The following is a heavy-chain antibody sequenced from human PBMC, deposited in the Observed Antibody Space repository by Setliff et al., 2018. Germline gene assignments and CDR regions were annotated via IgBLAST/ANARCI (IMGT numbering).Heavy chain of an antibody. D-gene: IGHD3-22*01. J-gene: IGHJ4*02. Sequence: SETLSLTCTLSGDSISRSTYYWGWIRQSPGKGLVWIGTVDHSGNTFYNPSLKSRVAISVDTSKNRFSLKLTSVSAADTAVYYCARRDNTGYYGYSFDFWGQGTLVTVSS. CDR1: GDSISRSTYY. CDR2: VDHSGNT. V-gene: IGHV4-39*02. CDR3: ARRDNTGYYGYSFDF.